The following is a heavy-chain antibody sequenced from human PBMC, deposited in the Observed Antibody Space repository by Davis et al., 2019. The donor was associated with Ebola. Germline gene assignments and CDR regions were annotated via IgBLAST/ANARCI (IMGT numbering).Heavy chain of an antibody. CDR3: VRDGQAVGANY. CDR1: GYTFTSYG. Sequence: ASVKVSCKASGYTFTSYGITWVRQAPGQGLEWMGWINPHNGNTNYAQNVQGRVTMTTDTSTSTAYMQLSSLGSEDTAVYFCVRDGQAVGANYWGQGTLVTVSS. J-gene: IGHJ4*02. CDR2: INPHNGNT. D-gene: IGHD6-13*01. V-gene: IGHV1-18*04.